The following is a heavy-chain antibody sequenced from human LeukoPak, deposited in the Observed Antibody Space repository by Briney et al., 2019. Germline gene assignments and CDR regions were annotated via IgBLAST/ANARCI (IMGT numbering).Heavy chain of an antibody. CDR3: ARGENDYGDYFDY. CDR2: IWYDGSNK. CDR1: GFTFSSYG. V-gene: IGHV3-33*01. D-gene: IGHD4-17*01. Sequence: GGSLRLSCAASGFTFSSYGMHWVRQAPGKGLEGVAVIWYDGSNKYYADSVKGRFTISRDNSKNTLYLQMNSLRAEDTAVYYCARGENDYGDYFDYWGQGTLVTVSS. J-gene: IGHJ4*02.